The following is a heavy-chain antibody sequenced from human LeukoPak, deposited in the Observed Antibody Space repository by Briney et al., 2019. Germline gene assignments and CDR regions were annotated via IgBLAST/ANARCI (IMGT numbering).Heavy chain of an antibody. Sequence: SETLSLTCTVSGGSISSSSYYWGWIRQPPGKGLEWIGSIYYSGSTNYNPSLKSRVTISVDTSKNQFSLKLSSVTAADTAVYYCARGRRSYQTIYFDYWGQGTLVTVSS. CDR2: IYYSGST. J-gene: IGHJ4*02. V-gene: IGHV4-39*07. CDR3: ARGRRSYQTIYFDY. CDR1: GGSISSSSYY. D-gene: IGHD1-26*01.